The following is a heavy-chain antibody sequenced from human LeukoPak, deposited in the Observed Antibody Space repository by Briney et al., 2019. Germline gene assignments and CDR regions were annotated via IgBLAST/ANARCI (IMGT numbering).Heavy chain of an antibody. J-gene: IGHJ6*03. CDR2: ISESGRT. D-gene: IGHD2-8*02. CDR1: GGSISTSSYY. V-gene: IGHV4-39*02. Sequence: PSETLSLTCTVSGGSISTSSYYWGWIRQPPGKGLEWIGSISESGRTYYNPSLKSRVIISVDTSKKHFSLKLSSVTAADTAVYYCARHCTGDICAAYYFYYYMDVWGKGTTVTASS. CDR3: ARHCTGDICAAYYFYYYMDV.